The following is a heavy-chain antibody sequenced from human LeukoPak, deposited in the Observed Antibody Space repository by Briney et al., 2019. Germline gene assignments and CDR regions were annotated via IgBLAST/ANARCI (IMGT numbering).Heavy chain of an antibody. Sequence: GASVKVSCKASGYTFTSYGISWVRQAPGQGLEWMGWISAYNGNTNYAQKLQGRVTMTTDTSTSTAYMELRSLRSDDTAVYYCARDWSGSYYQHYRFDPWGQGTLVTVSS. V-gene: IGHV1-18*01. CDR1: GYTFTSYG. CDR3: ARDWSGSYYQHYRFDP. J-gene: IGHJ5*02. D-gene: IGHD1-26*01. CDR2: ISAYNGNT.